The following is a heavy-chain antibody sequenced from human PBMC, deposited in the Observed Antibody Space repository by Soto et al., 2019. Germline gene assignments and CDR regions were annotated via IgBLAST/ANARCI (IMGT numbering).Heavy chain of an antibody. V-gene: IGHV3-48*01. J-gene: IGHJ5*02. CDR3: ATETARNWFDP. Sequence: GGSLRLSCAASGFTFSIYALNWFRQAPGKGLAWISYISTDSSTVYYADSVKGRFTISRDNAKNSLYLQMNSLTAEDTAVYYCATETARNWFDPWGQGTLVTVSS. CDR1: GFTFSIYA. CDR2: ISTDSSTV.